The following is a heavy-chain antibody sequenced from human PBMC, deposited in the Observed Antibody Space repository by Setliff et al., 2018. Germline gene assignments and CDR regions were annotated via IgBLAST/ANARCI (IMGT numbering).Heavy chain of an antibody. CDR3: ARDATRFKMYRGIKIRFYHIDV. J-gene: IGHJ6*03. D-gene: IGHD3-10*01. V-gene: IGHV3-7*01. CDR1: GFTFSSFW. Sequence: GGSLRLSCAASGFTFSSFWMAWVRQSPGRGLEWVANINQDGSGKFYVDSVKGRFTIFRDNAKNSLSLQMNGLRAEDTSVYYCARDATRFKMYRGIKIRFYHIDVWGKGTTVTVSS. CDR2: INQDGSGK.